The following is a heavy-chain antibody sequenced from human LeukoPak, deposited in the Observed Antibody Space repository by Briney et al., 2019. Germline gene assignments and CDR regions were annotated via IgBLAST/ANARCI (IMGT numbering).Heavy chain of an antibody. Sequence: SETLSLTCTVSGGSISRYYWSWIRQPAGKGLEWIGRIHSSGSTNYNPSLKSRVTISVDTSKNQFSLELSSVTAADTAVYYCAIWVITMVRGAAPGYFDLWGRGTLVTVSS. CDR2: IHSSGST. CDR1: GGSISRYY. CDR3: AIWVITMVRGAAPGYFDL. D-gene: IGHD3-10*01. J-gene: IGHJ2*01. V-gene: IGHV4-4*07.